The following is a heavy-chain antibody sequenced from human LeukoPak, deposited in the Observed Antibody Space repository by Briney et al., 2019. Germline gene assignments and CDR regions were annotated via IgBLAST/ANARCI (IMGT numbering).Heavy chain of an antibody. J-gene: IGHJ4*02. CDR2: IYYSGST. CDR1: GGSISSYY. D-gene: IGHD6-19*01. Sequence: SETLSLTCTVSGGSISSYYWSWIRQPPGKGLEWIGYIYYSGSTNYNPSLKSRVTISVDTSKNQFSLKLSSVTAADMAVYYCARTAVAGTGFDYWGQGTLVTVSS. V-gene: IGHV4-59*01. CDR3: ARTAVAGTGFDY.